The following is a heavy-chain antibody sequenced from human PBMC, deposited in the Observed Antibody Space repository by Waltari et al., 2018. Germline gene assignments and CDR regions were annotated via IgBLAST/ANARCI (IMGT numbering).Heavy chain of an antibody. CDR1: GYNFNNYY. D-gene: IGHD6-13*01. V-gene: IGHV1-2*02. CDR3: ASLGGLAAAGDFDH. Sequence: QVQLVQSGAEVKKPGASVKVSCKASGYNFNNYYIYWVRQAPGQGLEWMGGVTPHSRGTSYSRKFQGRVTRTGDTAITTAYMELTWLRSDDTAIYYCASLGGLAAAGDFDHWGQGTLVIVSS. CDR2: VTPHSRGT. J-gene: IGHJ4*02.